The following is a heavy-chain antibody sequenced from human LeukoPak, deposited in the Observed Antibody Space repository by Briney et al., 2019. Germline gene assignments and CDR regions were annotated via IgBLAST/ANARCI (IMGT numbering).Heavy chain of an antibody. J-gene: IGHJ4*02. CDR3: ARLYSSSWDDDY. Sequence: SETLSLTCTVSGSSISSGDYYWSWIRQPPGKGLEWIGYIYYSGSTYYNPSLKSRVTISVDTSKNQFSLKLSSVTAADTAVYYCARLYSSSWDDDYWGQGTLVTVSS. V-gene: IGHV4-30-4*01. CDR2: IYYSGST. D-gene: IGHD6-13*01. CDR1: GSSISSGDYY.